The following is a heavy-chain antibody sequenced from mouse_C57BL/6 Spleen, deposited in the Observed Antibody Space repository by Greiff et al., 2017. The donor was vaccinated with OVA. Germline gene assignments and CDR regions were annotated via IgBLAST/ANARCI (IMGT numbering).Heavy chain of an antibody. CDR2: ISGGGGNT. D-gene: IGHD1-1*01. CDR1: GFTFSSYT. V-gene: IGHV5-9*01. CDR3: ARHEEYYGSKGY. J-gene: IGHJ2*01. Sequence: DVKLVESGGGLVKPGGSLKLSCAASGFTFSSYTMSWVRQTPEKRLEWVATISGGGGNTYYPDSVKGRFTISRDNAKNTLYLQMSSLRSEDTALYYCARHEEYYGSKGYWGQGTTLTVSS.